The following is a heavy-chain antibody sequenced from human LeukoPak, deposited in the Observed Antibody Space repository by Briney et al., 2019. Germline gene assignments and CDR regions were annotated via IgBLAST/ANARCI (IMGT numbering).Heavy chain of an antibody. J-gene: IGHJ3*02. Sequence: SDTLSLTCSVSGYSISTSNYWAWIRQPPGRGLEWIGHIYYSGGIYYNPSLKSRVTMSVDTSRNQFSLKLSSVTAVDTAVYYCVRKTTAGPTKAAFDIWGQGTMVTVSS. V-gene: IGHV4-28*05. D-gene: IGHD2-21*02. CDR1: GYSISTSNY. CDR3: VRKTTAGPTKAAFDI. CDR2: IYYSGGI.